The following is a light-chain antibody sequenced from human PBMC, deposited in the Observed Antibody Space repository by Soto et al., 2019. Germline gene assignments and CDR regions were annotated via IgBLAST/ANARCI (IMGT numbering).Light chain of an antibody. CDR3: QQYYSAPIT. Sequence: DIVMTQSPDSLAVSLGERATINCKSSQSLLSNNRDYLTWFQQKPGQPPKLLLYWASTRQSGVPDRFSGSGSGTDFTLTISSLQAEDVAVYYCQQYYSAPITFGQGTRLELK. V-gene: IGKV4-1*01. CDR1: QSLLSNNRDY. J-gene: IGKJ5*01. CDR2: WAS.